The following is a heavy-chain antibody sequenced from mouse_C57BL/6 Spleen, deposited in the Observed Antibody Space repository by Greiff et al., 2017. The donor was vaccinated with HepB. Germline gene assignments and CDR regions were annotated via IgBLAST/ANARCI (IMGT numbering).Heavy chain of an antibody. Sequence: QVQLQQPGAELVRPGSSVKLSCKASGYTFTSYWMHWVKQRPIQGLEWIGNIDPSDSETHYNQKFKDKATLTVDKSSSTAYMQLSSLTSEDSAVYYCARSGRHDYDGGYDFDYWGQGTTLTVSS. CDR3: ARSGRHDYDGGYDFDY. V-gene: IGHV1-52*01. CDR2: IDPSDSET. J-gene: IGHJ2*01. CDR1: GYTFTSYW. D-gene: IGHD2-4*01.